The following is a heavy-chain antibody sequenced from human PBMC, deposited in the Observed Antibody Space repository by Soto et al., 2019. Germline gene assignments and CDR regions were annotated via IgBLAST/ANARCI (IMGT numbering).Heavy chain of an antibody. CDR1: GFAFSRWG. V-gene: IGHV3-30*02. Sequence: GGSLRLSCAASGFAFSRWGMHWVRQAPGKGLEWVAMTWFDERKKHYVDSVRGRFTISKDNSKNTLYLQMDSLRTEDTAVYYCVRCPSGDSDWYFDLWGPGALVTVSS. D-gene: IGHD2-21*01. CDR2: TWFDERKK. CDR3: VRCPSGDSDWYFDL. J-gene: IGHJ2*01.